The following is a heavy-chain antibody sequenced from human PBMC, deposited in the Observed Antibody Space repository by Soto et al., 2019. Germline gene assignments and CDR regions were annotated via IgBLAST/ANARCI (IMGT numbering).Heavy chain of an antibody. V-gene: IGHV3-74*01. Sequence: GGSLRLSCAASXFTFSSYWMHWVRQAPGKGLVWVSRINSDGSSTSYADSVKGRFTISRDNAKNTLYLQMNSLRAEDTAVYYCARDLPYGSGSYSDYYYYYGMDVWGQGTTVTVSS. CDR1: XFTFSSYW. CDR2: INSDGSST. CDR3: ARDLPYGSGSYSDYYYYYGMDV. J-gene: IGHJ6*02. D-gene: IGHD3-10*01.